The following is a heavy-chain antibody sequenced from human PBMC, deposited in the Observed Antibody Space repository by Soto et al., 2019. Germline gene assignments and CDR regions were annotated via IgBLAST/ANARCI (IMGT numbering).Heavy chain of an antibody. V-gene: IGHV1-69*01. J-gene: IGHJ3*02. CDR1: GGTFSSYA. D-gene: IGHD1-7*01. Sequence: QVQLVQSGAEVKKPGSSVKVPCKASGGTFSSYAISWVRQAPGQGLEWMGGSIPIFGTTNYAQKFQARVTITANECTSKAYMELSSLRSEDTAVYYCARVPNWNYQDAFDIWGQGTMVTVSS. CDR2: SIPIFGTT. CDR3: ARVPNWNYQDAFDI.